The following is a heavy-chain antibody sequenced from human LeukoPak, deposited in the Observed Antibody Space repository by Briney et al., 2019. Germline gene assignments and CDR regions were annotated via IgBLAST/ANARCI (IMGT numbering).Heavy chain of an antibody. V-gene: IGHV3-48*01. CDR1: GFTFSSYS. CDR2: ISSSSSTI. D-gene: IGHD6-19*01. J-gene: IGHJ4*02. Sequence: GGSLRLSCAASGFTFSSYSMNWVRQAPGKGLERVSYISSSSSTIYYADSVKGRFTISRDNAKNSLYLQMNSLRAEDTAVYYCARASRRSGSRGGYWGQGTLVTVSS. CDR3: ARASRRSGSRGGY.